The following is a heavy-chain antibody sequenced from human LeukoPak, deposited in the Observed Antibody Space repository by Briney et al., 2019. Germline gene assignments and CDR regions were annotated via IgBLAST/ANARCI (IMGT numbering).Heavy chain of an antibody. CDR2: IYYSGST. CDR3: ARVRYSSSRTYYFDY. Sequence: SETLSLTCTVSGGSISSSSYYWGWIRQPPGKGLEWIGSIYYSGSTYYNPSLKSRVTISVDTSKNQFSLKLSSVTAADTAVYYCARVRYSSSRTYYFDYWGQGTLVTVSS. CDR1: GGSISSSSYY. V-gene: IGHV4-39*07. J-gene: IGHJ4*02. D-gene: IGHD6-13*01.